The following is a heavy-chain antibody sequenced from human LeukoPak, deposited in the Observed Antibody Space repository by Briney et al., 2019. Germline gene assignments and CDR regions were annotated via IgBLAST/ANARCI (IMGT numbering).Heavy chain of an antibody. V-gene: IGHV3-23*01. CDR3: AKDSTVTSRGSAFDY. D-gene: IGHD4-17*01. Sequence: GGSLRLSCAASGFTFSVYAMTWVRRAPGKGLDWVSVISGSGDSTYYADSVEGRFTISRDNSKNTLYLQMNSLRAEDTAVYYCAKDSTVTSRGSAFDYWGQGTLVTVSS. CDR1: GFTFSVYA. CDR2: ISGSGDST. J-gene: IGHJ4*02.